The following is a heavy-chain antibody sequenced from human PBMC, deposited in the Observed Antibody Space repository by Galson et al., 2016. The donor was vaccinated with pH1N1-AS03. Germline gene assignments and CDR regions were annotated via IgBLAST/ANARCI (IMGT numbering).Heavy chain of an antibody. J-gene: IGHJ4*02. Sequence: SLRLSCAASGFTFSYYSMNWVRQAPGKGLEWVAQIRHDGSQPHYGGSVKGRFTISRNNAKNTLFPQMNSLRVDDTALYYCARVLVGAAGCDYWGQGTLVTVSS. CDR1: GFTFSYYS. CDR2: IRHDGSQP. D-gene: IGHD2-15*01. CDR3: ARVLVGAAGCDY. V-gene: IGHV3-33*08.